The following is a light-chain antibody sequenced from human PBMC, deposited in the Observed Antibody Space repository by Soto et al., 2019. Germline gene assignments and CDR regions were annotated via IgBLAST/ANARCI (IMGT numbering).Light chain of an antibody. Sequence: QSALTQPRSVSGSPGQSVTISCTGTSSDVGGYKYVSWYQQHPGKVPNLIIYDVSERPSGVPDRFSGSKSGNTASLSISGXXAEDEADYYCCSYAGSYTVLFGXGTKLTVL. CDR2: DVS. CDR1: SSDVGGYKY. J-gene: IGLJ2*01. CDR3: CSYAGSYTVL. V-gene: IGLV2-11*01.